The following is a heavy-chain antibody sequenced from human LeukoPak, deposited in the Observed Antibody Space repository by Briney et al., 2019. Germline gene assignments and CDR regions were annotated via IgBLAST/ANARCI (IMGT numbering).Heavy chain of an antibody. CDR2: INPSGGST. V-gene: IGHV1-46*01. D-gene: IGHD3-22*01. CDR3: ARDVPYYDSSGYYQPTHFDY. CDR1: GYTFTSYY. Sequence: ASVKVSCRASGYTFTSYYMHWVRQAPGQGLEWMGIINPSGGSTSYAQKFQGRVTMTRDTSTSTVYMELSSLRSEDTAVYYCARDVPYYDSSGYYQPTHFDYWAREPWSPSPQ. J-gene: IGHJ4*02.